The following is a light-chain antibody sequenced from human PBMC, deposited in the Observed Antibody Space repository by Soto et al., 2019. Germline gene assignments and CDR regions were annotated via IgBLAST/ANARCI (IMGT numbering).Light chain of an antibody. CDR3: LQDYNYPWT. J-gene: IGKJ1*01. Sequence: AIPMTQSPSSLSASVGDRVTITCRASQDIRDDLGWYQHKPGKAPKLLIYAASILQSGVPSRFSGSGSGTDFTLTISSLQPEDFATYYCLQDYNYPWTFGQGTKVEIK. CDR2: AAS. V-gene: IGKV1-6*01. CDR1: QDIRDD.